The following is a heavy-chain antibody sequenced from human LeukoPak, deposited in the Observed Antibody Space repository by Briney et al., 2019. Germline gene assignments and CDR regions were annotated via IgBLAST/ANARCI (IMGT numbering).Heavy chain of an antibody. CDR2: INHSGST. D-gene: IGHD3-9*01. CDR1: GGSFSGYY. J-gene: IGHJ4*02. Sequence: SETLSLTCAVYGGSFSGYYWSWIRQPPGKGLEWIGEINHSGSTNYNPSLKSRVTISVDTSKNQFSLKLSSVTAADTAVYYCSRQVRFLTGYYSDFWGQGTLVTVSS. CDR3: SRQVRFLTGYYSDF. V-gene: IGHV4-34*01.